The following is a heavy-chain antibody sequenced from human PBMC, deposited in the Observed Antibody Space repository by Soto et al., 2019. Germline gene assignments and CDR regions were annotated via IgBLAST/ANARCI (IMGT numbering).Heavy chain of an antibody. CDR1: GFTVSSYG. CDR3: ASQSGSSFDY. V-gene: IGHV3-33*01. Sequence: QVQLVESGGGVVQPGRSLRLSCAASGFTVSSYGMHWVRQAPGKGLEWVAVIWYDGSNKYYADSVKGRFTISRDNSKNTLYLQMNSLRAEDTAVYYCASQSGSSFDYWGQGTLVTVSS. CDR2: IWYDGSNK. D-gene: IGHD1-26*01. J-gene: IGHJ4*02.